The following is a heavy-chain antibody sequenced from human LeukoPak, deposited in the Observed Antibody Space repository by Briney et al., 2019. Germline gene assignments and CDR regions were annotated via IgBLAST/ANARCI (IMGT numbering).Heavy chain of an antibody. Sequence: SQTLSLTCTVSGGSISSGSYYWSWIRQPAGKGLEWIGRIYTSGNTNYNPSLKSRVTISVDTSENQFSLKLSSVTAADTAVYYCARSHWGYCSSTSCYNYYFDYWGQGTLVTVSS. CDR1: GGSISSGSYY. V-gene: IGHV4-61*02. J-gene: IGHJ4*02. D-gene: IGHD2-2*01. CDR3: ARSHWGYCSSTSCYNYYFDY. CDR2: IYTSGNT.